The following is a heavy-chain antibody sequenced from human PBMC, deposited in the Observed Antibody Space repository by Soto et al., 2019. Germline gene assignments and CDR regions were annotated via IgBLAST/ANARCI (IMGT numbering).Heavy chain of an antibody. D-gene: IGHD1-26*01. CDR2: IYYSGST. V-gene: IGHV4-30-4*01. CDR3: ARRGVTRTFDY. Sequence: SETLSLTYTVSGGAISSGDYYWSWIRQPPGKGLEWIGYIYYSGSTYYNPSLKSRVTISVDTSKNQFSLKLSSVTAADTAVYYCARRGVTRTFDYWGQGTLVTVSS. J-gene: IGHJ4*02. CDR1: GGAISSGDYY.